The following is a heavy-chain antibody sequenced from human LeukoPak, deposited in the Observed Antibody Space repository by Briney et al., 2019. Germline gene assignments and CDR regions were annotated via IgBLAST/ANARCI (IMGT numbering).Heavy chain of an antibody. J-gene: IGHJ5*02. CDR3: ASRYNWNYDWFDL. D-gene: IGHD1-7*01. CDR2: IIPIFGTA. CDR1: GGTFTSYA. Sequence: SVKVSCKASGGTFTSYAISWVRQAPGQGLEWMGRIIPIFGTANYAQKFQGRVTITTDESTSTAYMELSRLRSEDTAVYYCASRYNWNYDWFDLWGQGTLVTVSS. V-gene: IGHV1-69*05.